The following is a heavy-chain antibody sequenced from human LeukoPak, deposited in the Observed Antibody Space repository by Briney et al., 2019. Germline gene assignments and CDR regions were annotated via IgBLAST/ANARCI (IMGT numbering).Heavy chain of an antibody. Sequence: SETLSLTCTVSGGSINTHYWSRIRQPPGKGLEWIGEINHSGRTNYNPSLKSRVTISVDTSKNQFSLKLSSVTAADTAVYYCARQNYGAAPLRYWGQGTLVTVSS. CDR2: INHSGRT. J-gene: IGHJ4*02. V-gene: IGHV4-34*01. D-gene: IGHD4/OR15-4a*01. CDR1: GGSINTHY. CDR3: ARQNYGAAPLRY.